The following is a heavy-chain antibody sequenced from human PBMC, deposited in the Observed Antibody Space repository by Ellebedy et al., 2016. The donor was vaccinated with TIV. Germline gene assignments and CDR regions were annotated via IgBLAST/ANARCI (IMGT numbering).Heavy chain of an antibody. Sequence: GESLKISXAASGFTFSSYSMNWVRQAPGKGLEWVSSISSSSSYIYYADSVKGRFTISRDNAKNSLYLQMNSLRAEDTAVYYCARDLPYYYDSSGSMDVWGQGTTVTVSS. CDR2: ISSSSSYI. D-gene: IGHD3-22*01. CDR3: ARDLPYYYDSSGSMDV. V-gene: IGHV3-21*01. J-gene: IGHJ6*02. CDR1: GFTFSSYS.